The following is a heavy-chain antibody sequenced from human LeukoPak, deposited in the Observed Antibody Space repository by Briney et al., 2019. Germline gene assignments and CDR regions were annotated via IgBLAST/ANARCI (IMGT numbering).Heavy chain of an antibody. D-gene: IGHD2-2*01. J-gene: IGHJ6*04. CDR1: GFTFSSYG. V-gene: IGHV3-33*01. CDR3: ARGGYCSSTSCRGSYYYYGMDV. Sequence: PGRSLRLSCAASGFTFSSYGMHWVRQAPGKGLEWVAVIWYDGSNKYYADSVKGRFTISRDNSKNTLYLQMNSLRAEDTAVYYCARGGYCSSTSCRGSYYYYGMDVWGKGTTVTVSS. CDR2: IWYDGSNK.